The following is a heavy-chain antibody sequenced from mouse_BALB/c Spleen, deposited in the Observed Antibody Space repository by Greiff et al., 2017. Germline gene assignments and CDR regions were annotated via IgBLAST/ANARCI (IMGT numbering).Heavy chain of an antibody. CDR1: GYTFTSYY. V-gene: IGHV1S56*01. CDR3: AREDGGLRWFAY. CDR2: IYPGNVNT. J-gene: IGHJ3*01. Sequence: QVQLQQSGPELVKPGASVRISCKASGYTFTSYYIHWVKQRPGQGLEWIGWIYPGNVNTKYNEKFKGKATLTADKSSSTAYMQLSSLTSEDSAVYFCAREDGGLRWFAYWGQGTLVTVSA. D-gene: IGHD2-4*01.